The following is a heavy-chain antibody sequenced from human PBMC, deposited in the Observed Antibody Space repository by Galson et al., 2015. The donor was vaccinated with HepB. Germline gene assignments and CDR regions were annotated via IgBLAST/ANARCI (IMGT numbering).Heavy chain of an antibody. J-gene: IGHJ2*01. CDR1: GFDFSGYW. V-gene: IGHV3-7*01. CDR3: TRELGPPGHWYFDL. Sequence: SLRLSCAVSGFDFSGYWMTWVRQAPGKGLEWVANIKQDGSEKYYVDSVKGRFTISRDNAKNSLYLQMNSLRAEDTAVYYCTRELGPPGHWYFDLWGRGTLVTVSS. D-gene: IGHD3-10*01. CDR2: IKQDGSEK.